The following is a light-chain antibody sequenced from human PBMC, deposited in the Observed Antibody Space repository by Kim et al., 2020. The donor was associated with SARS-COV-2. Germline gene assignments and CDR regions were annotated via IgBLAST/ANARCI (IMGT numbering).Light chain of an antibody. CDR1: QSVSSN. CDR3: QQYNKWPPLT. Sequence: EIVMTQSPATLSVSPGERATLSCRASQSVSSNLAWYQQKPGQAPRLIIYGASTRATGIPDRFSGSGSGTEFTLTISNLQSKDFAVYYCQQYNKWPPLTFGGGTKVDIK. J-gene: IGKJ4*01. V-gene: IGKV3-15*01. CDR2: GAS.